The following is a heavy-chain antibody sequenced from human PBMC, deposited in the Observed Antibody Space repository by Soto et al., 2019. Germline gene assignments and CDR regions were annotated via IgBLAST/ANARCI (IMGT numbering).Heavy chain of an antibody. J-gene: IGHJ4*02. V-gene: IGHV3-23*01. CDR3: AIVRRFGELRSLY. D-gene: IGHD3-10*01. Sequence: EVQLLESGRGLVQPGGSLRLSCAASGFTSSSYAMSWVRQAPGKGLEWVSAIGVSGDTTYYADSVKGRFTISRDNSKNTLYLQMGSLRAEETAVYHCAIVRRFGELRSLYWGQGTLVTVSS. CDR2: IGVSGDTT. CDR1: GFTSSSYA.